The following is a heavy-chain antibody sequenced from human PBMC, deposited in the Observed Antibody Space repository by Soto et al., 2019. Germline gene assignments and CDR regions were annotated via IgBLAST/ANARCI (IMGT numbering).Heavy chain of an antibody. D-gene: IGHD2-2*01. J-gene: IGHJ4*02. Sequence: EVQVLESGGGLAQPGGSQRLSCAASGFTFSTYAMSWVRQAPGKGLEWVSGISGSGGTTYYADSVKGRFTISRDNSKNTLYLQMNSLRAEDTAIYFCARSTSSIPTYFDYWGQGSLVTVSS. CDR3: ARSTSSIPTYFDY. CDR1: GFTFSTYA. V-gene: IGHV3-23*01. CDR2: ISGSGGTT.